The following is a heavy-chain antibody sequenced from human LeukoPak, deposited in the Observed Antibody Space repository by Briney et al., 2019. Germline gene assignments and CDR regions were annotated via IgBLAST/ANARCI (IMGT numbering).Heavy chain of an antibody. CDR3: AKGVGATTDYYYGMDV. V-gene: IGHV3-64*01. CDR2: ISSNGGST. Sequence: GGSLRLSCAASGFTFSSYAMHWVRQAPGKGLEYVSAISSNGGSTYYANSMKGRFTISRDNSKNTLYLQMGSLRAEDMAVYYCAKGVGATTDYYYGMDVWGQGTTVTVSS. D-gene: IGHD1-26*01. J-gene: IGHJ6*02. CDR1: GFTFSSYA.